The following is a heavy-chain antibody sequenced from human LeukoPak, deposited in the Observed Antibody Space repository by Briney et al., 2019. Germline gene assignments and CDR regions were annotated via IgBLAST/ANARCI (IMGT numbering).Heavy chain of an antibody. Sequence: GGSLRLSCAASGFTFSSYCMSWVRQAPGKGLEWVSGIGISGGITYYADSVKGRFTISRDNSKNTLYLQMNSLRAEDTAFYYCAKDHGSGGYYNLPDYWGQGTLVTVSS. V-gene: IGHV3-23*01. CDR3: AKDHGSGGYYNLPDY. CDR1: GFTFSSYC. J-gene: IGHJ4*02. CDR2: IGISGGIT. D-gene: IGHD3-10*01.